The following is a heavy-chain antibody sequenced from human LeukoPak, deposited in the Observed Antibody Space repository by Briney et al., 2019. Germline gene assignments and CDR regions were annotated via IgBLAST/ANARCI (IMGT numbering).Heavy chain of an antibody. CDR2: INHSGST. CDR1: GGSFSGYY. D-gene: IGHD1-26*01. J-gene: IGHJ4*02. Sequence: SETLSLTCAVYGGSFSGYYWSWIRQPPGKGLEWIGEINHSGSTNYNPSLKSRVTISVDTSKNQFSLKLSSVTAADTAVYYCARGGGSGSSPRGRYWGQGTLVTVSS. CDR3: ARGGGSGSSPRGRY. V-gene: IGHV4-34*01.